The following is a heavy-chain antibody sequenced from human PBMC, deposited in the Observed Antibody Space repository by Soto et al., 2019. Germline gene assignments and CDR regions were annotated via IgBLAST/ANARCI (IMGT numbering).Heavy chain of an antibody. D-gene: IGHD6-13*01. CDR3: ARQAAAGKYYYAMDV. Sequence: PGESLKISCKGHGYSFTSYCISWVRQMPGKGLEWMGRIDPIDSYTNYSPSFQGHVTISADKSISTAYLQWSSLKASDTAIYYCARQAAAGKYYYAMDVWGQGT. J-gene: IGHJ6*02. V-gene: IGHV5-10-1*01. CDR1: GYSFTSYC. CDR2: IDPIDSYT.